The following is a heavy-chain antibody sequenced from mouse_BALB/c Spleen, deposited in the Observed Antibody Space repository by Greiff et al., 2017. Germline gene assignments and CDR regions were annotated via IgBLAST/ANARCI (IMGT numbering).Heavy chain of an antibody. CDR2: IDPANGNT. J-gene: IGHJ4*01. D-gene: IGHD1-2*01. CDR1: GFNIKDTY. V-gene: IGHV14-3*02. Sequence: EVQLQQSGAELVKPGASVKLSCTASGFNIKDTYMNWVKQRPEQGLEWIGRIDPANGNTKYDPKFQGKATRTADTSSNTAYLQLSSLTSEDTAVYYCARGGIHYYGYPIAMDYWGQGTSVTVSS. CDR3: ARGGIHYYGYPIAMDY.